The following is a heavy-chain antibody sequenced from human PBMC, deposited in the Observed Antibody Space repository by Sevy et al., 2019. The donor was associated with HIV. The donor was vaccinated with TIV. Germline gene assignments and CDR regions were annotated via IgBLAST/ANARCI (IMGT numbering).Heavy chain of an antibody. J-gene: IGHJ3*02. V-gene: IGHV3-30-3*01. CDR3: ARESAIVRLVDAFDI. Sequence: GGSLRLSCAASGFTFSSYAMHWVRQAPGKGLEWVAVISYDGSNKYYADSVKGRFTISRDNSKNTLYLQMNSLRAEDTAVYYCARESAIVRLVDAFDIWGQWTMVTVSS. CDR1: GFTFSSYA. CDR2: ISYDGSNK. D-gene: IGHD1-26*01.